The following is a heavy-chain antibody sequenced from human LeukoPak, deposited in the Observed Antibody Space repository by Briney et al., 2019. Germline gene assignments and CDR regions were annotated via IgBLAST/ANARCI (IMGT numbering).Heavy chain of an antibody. Sequence: GASVKVSCKASGGTFSSYAISWVRQAPGQGLEWMGGIIPIFGTANYAQKFQGRVTITADESTSTAYMELSSLRSEDTAVYYCARVSSSGSYWDYFDYWGQGTLVTVSS. V-gene: IGHV1-69*13. CDR2: IIPIFGTA. CDR1: GGTFSSYA. J-gene: IGHJ4*02. CDR3: ARVSSSGSYWDYFDY. D-gene: IGHD6-19*01.